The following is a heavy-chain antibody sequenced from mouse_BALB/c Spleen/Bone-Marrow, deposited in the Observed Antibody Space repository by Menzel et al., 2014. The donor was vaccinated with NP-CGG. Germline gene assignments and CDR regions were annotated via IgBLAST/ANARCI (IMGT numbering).Heavy chain of an antibody. D-gene: IGHD1-1*01. CDR2: TNPYNGDT. Sequence: EVQLQESGPELVKPGASVKISCKASGYSFTGYFRNGVKQSHGKSLERIGRTNPYNGDTFYNQKFKGKATLTVDKSSSAAHLQLLSLTSEDSAVCYCGGVTTVVPFPSFFSFPFWRQGTSVPLSS. V-gene: IGHV1-37*01. CDR3: GGVTTVVPFPSFFSFPF. CDR1: GYSFTGYF. J-gene: IGHJ4*01.